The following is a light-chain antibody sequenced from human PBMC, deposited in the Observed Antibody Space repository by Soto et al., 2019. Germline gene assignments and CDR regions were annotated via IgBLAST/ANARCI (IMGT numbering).Light chain of an antibody. CDR3: QQNFSPLLS. J-gene: IGKJ4*01. Sequence: DIQMTQSPSTLSASVGDRVTITCRASQSISSWLAWYQQKPGKAPKLLIYDAYSLESGTPSRFSGRRSGTEFTLTITNFQPEDFATYYCQQNFSPLLSFGGGTKVDIK. CDR2: DAY. V-gene: IGKV1-5*01. CDR1: QSISSW.